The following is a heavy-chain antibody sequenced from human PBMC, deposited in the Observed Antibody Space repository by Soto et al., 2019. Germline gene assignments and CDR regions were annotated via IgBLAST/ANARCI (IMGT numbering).Heavy chain of an antibody. CDR2: IYYRGST. D-gene: IGHD6-13*01. V-gene: IGHV4-61*01. Sequence: SETLSLTCTVSGGSVSSGSYYWSWIRQPPGKGLEWIGYIYYRGSTNYNPSLKSRVTISVDTSKNQFSLKLSSVTAADTAVYYCAREGSSWYFDWFDPWGQGTLVTVSS. CDR3: AREGSSWYFDWFDP. J-gene: IGHJ5*02. CDR1: GGSVSSGSYY.